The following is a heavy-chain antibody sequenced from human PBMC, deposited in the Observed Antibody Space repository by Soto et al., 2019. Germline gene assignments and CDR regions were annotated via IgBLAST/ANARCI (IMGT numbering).Heavy chain of an antibody. CDR3: AIHKITGLFDY. CDR1: GGSFSGYY. V-gene: IGHV4-34*01. Sequence: SETLSLTCAVYGGSFSGYYWNWLRQPPGEGLEWIGKIDQSGSTNYNPSLKSRVTMSVDTSRNQFSLKLTSVTAADTAVYYCAIHKITGLFDYWGQGTLVTVSS. CDR2: IDQSGST. J-gene: IGHJ4*02. D-gene: IGHD2-8*02.